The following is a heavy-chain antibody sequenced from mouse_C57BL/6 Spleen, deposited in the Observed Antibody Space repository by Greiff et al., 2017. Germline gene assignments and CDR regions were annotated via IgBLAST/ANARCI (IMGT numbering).Heavy chain of an antibody. V-gene: IGHV1-52*01. CDR3: ARSHGYSAMDD. J-gene: IGHJ4*01. CDR1: GYTFTRSW. Sequence: QVQLQQPGAELVRPGSSVKLSCTASGYTFTRSWLHWVQQRPIQGLEWIGNIDPSDSDTHYTHKFKDKATLTVDKSSSTAYMQLSSLTSEDSAVYYCARSHGYSAMDDWGQGTSVTVSA. CDR2: IDPSDSDT.